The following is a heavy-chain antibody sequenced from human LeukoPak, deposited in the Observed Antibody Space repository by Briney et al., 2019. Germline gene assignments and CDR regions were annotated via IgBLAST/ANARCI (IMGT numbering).Heavy chain of an antibody. CDR1: GYSIRSGYY. CDR3: ARRKADYRGVYYFDY. CDR2: MYHSGST. Sequence: SETLSLTCTVSGYSIRSGYYWGWIRQPPGQGLEWIGSMYHSGSTYYNPSLKSRVTISVDTSKNQFSLKLSSVTAADTAVYYCARRKADYRGVYYFDYGGQGTLVTVSS. D-gene: IGHD4-11*01. J-gene: IGHJ4*02. V-gene: IGHV4-38-2*02.